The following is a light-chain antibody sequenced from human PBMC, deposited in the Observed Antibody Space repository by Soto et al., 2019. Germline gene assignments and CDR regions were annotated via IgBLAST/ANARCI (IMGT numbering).Light chain of an antibody. CDR1: EALVYTDGNTY. CDR2: KVS. J-gene: IGKJ2*01. V-gene: IGKV2-30*01. CDR3: MQGTHWPREYT. Sequence: VVMTQSPLSLPVTLGEPSSITCTSREALVYTDGNTYLNWFQQRPGQSPRRLIYKVSDRDSGVPDRFSGSGSGTDFTLKISWVEAEDVGIYFCMQGTHWPREYTFGQGTKLEI.